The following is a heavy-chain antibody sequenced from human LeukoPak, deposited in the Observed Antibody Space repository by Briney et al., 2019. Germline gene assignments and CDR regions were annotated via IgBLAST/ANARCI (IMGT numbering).Heavy chain of an antibody. Sequence: PGGSLRLSCAASGFTFSSYAMSWGRQAPGKGLEWVSSISGSGGRTYYADSVKGRFTISRDNPNNTLYLQMNSLRAEDTAVYYCARRSGYYGMDVWGQGTTVTVSS. CDR2: ISGSGGRT. D-gene: IGHD3-3*01. J-gene: IGHJ6*02. CDR3: ARRSGYYGMDV. V-gene: IGHV3-23*01. CDR1: GFTFSSYA.